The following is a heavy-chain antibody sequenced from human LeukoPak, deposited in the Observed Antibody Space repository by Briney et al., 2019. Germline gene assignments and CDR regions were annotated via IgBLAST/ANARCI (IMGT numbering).Heavy chain of an antibody. CDR1: GGSISSGGYY. CDR3: ARPQSTVAKTAGGSYGFAFDI. J-gene: IGHJ3*02. CDR2: IYYSGST. V-gene: IGHV4-39*01. D-gene: IGHD1-26*01. Sequence: SETLSLTCTVSGGSISSGGYYWSWIRQPPGKGLEWIGSIYYSGSTYYNPSLKSRVTISVDTSKNQFSLKLSSVTAADTAVYYCARPQSTVAKTAGGSYGFAFDIWGQGTMVTVSS.